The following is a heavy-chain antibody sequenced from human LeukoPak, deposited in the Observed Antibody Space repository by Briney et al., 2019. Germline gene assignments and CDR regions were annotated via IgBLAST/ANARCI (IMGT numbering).Heavy chain of an antibody. D-gene: IGHD3-16*02. V-gene: IGHV1-2*02. CDR1: GYTFTGYY. CDR2: INPNSGGT. CDR3: ARDAAFGGVIVN. J-gene: IGHJ4*02. Sequence: ASVKVSCKASGYTFTGYYMHWVRQAPGQGLEWMGWINPNSGGTNYAQKFQGRVTMTRDTSISTAYMELSRLRSDDTAIYYCARDAAFGGVIVNWGQGTLVTVSS.